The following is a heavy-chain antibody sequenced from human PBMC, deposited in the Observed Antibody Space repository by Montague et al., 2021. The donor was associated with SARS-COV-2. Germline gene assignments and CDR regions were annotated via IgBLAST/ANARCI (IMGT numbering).Heavy chain of an antibody. V-gene: IGHV6-1*01. D-gene: IGHD6-13*01. CDR1: GDSVSSKRAA. CDR3: ARGGSWLYYFDY. J-gene: IGHJ4*02. Sequence: CAISGDSVSSKRAAWNWSRQSRSKGLEGLGRKYDRSKWYNDYAVSVKSRITINPDTSKNQFSLQLNSVTPEDTAVYYCARGGSWLYYFDYWGQGTLVTVSS. CDR2: KYDRSKWYN.